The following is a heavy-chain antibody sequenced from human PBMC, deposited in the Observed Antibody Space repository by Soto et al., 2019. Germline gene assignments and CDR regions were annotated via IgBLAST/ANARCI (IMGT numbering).Heavy chain of an antibody. V-gene: IGHV5-51*01. CDR3: ARRLYDTSGYRYFDF. D-gene: IGHD3-22*01. CDR2: IFPDDSET. Sequence: GESLKISCKASGYSFSSYWLGWVRQMPGKGLEWMGIIFPDDSETRYSPSFQGKVSISVDKSISTAYLQWSSLKAPDTAMYYCARRLYDTSGYRYFDFWGQGTLVTVSS. CDR1: GYSFSSYW. J-gene: IGHJ4*02.